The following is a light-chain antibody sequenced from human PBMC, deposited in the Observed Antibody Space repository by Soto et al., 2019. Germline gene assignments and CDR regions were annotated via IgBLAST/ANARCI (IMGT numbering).Light chain of an antibody. CDR2: KAS. V-gene: IGKV1-5*03. Sequence: DIQMTQSPSTLSASVGDRVTITCRASQSVTSWLAWYQQKPGKAPNLLIYKASNLEYGVSSRFSGSGYGTEFTLTISSLQPDDFATYYCQQYRGYSWTFGQGTNVEIK. CDR3: QQYRGYSWT. J-gene: IGKJ1*01. CDR1: QSVTSW.